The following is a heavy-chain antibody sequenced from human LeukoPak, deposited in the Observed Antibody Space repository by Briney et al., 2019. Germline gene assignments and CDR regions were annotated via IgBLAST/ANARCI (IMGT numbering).Heavy chain of an antibody. CDR3: ARARRGDGDYVIDY. CDR2: INHSGST. CDR1: GGSFSGYY. V-gene: IGHV4-34*01. Sequence: SETLSLTCAVYGGSFSGYYWSWLRQPPGKGLEWIGEINHSGSTNYNPSLKSRVTISVDTSKNQFSLKLSSVTAADTAVYHCARARRGDGDYVIDYWGQGTLVTVSS. D-gene: IGHD4-17*01. J-gene: IGHJ4*02.